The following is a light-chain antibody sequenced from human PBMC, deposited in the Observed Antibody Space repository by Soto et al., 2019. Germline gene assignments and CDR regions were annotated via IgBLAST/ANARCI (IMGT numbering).Light chain of an antibody. CDR1: QSVSSN. V-gene: IGKV3-15*01. Sequence: EIVMTQSPATLSVSPGERATLSCRASQSVSSNLAWYQQKPGQAPRLLIYGASTRATGIPARFSGSGSGTEFTLTISSLQSEDFAVYSCQQYNNWLLWTFGQGTKVEIK. J-gene: IGKJ1*01. CDR2: GAS. CDR3: QQYNNWLLWT.